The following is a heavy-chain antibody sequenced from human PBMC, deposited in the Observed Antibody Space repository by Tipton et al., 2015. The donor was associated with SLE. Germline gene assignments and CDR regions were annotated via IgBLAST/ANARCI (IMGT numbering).Heavy chain of an antibody. Sequence: SLRLSCAASGFTFSSYAMSWVRQAPGKGLEWVSSISGSGGSTYYADSVKGRFTISRDSSKNTLYLQVNSLRAEDTAVYFCARDDRGYEYFDYWGQGALVTVSS. CDR3: ARDDRGYEYFDY. J-gene: IGHJ4*02. CDR2: ISGSGGST. V-gene: IGHV3-23*01. CDR1: GFTFSSYA. D-gene: IGHD5-12*01.